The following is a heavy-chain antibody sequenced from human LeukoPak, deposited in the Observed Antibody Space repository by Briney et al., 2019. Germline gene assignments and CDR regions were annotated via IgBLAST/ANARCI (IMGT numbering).Heavy chain of an antibody. D-gene: IGHD5-12*01. CDR1: GFAFSSYE. J-gene: IGHJ4*02. CDR2: ISSSGSTL. Sequence: GGSLRLSCAASGFAFSSYEMNWVRQAPGKGLEWVSYISSSGSTLYYADSVKGRFTISRDNAKNSLYLQMNSLRAEDTAVYYCARGYSGYDYSFDYWGQGTLVTVSS. CDR3: ARGYSGYDYSFDY. V-gene: IGHV3-48*03.